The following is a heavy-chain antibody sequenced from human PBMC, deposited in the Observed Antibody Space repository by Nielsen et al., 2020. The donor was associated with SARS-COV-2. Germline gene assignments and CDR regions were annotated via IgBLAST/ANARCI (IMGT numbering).Heavy chain of an antibody. CDR2: IYSGGST. J-gene: IGHJ4*02. Sequence: VRQAPGKGLEWVSVIYSGGSTYYADSVKGRFTISRDNSKNTLYLQMNSLRAEDTAVYYCARDLLVGAYDYWGQGTPVTVSS. V-gene: IGHV3-53*01. D-gene: IGHD1-26*01. CDR3: ARDLLVGAYDY.